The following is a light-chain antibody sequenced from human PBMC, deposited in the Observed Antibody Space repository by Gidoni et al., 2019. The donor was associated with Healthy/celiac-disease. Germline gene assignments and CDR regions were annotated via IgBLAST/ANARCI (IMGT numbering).Light chain of an antibody. CDR1: QSISSY. CDR3: QQSDSTLPFX. V-gene: IGKV1-39*01. Sequence: DIQMTQSPSSLSASVGDRVTITCRASQSISSYLNWYQQKPGKAPKLLIYAASSLQSGVPSRFSGSGSGTDFTLTISSLQPEDFATYYCQQSDSTLPFXVXPGTKVDI. J-gene: IGKJ3*01. CDR2: AAS.